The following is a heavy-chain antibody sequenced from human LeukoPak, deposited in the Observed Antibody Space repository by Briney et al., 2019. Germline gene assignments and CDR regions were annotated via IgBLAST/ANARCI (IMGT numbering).Heavy chain of an antibody. Sequence: SETLSLTCTVTGGSISSHYWSWIRQPPGKGLEWIGYIYYSGSTNYNPSLKSRVTISVDTSKNQFSLKLSSVTAADTAVYYCARRERLAPFDPWGQGTLVTVSS. CDR1: GGSISSHY. CDR3: ARRERLAPFDP. V-gene: IGHV4-59*11. J-gene: IGHJ5*02. CDR2: IYYSGST. D-gene: IGHD3-16*01.